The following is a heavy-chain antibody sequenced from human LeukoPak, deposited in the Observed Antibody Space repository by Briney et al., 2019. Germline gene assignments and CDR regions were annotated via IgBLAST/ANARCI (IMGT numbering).Heavy chain of an antibody. CDR1: GSTFSSYG. CDR2: IRFDGSNK. D-gene: IGHD1-26*01. CDR3: AKDRVVGATISGENDY. V-gene: IGHV3-30*02. Sequence: GGSLRLSCAASGSTFSSYGMHWVRQAPGKGLEWVAFIRFDGSNKDYADSVKGRFTISRDNSKNTLYPQMNSLRAEDTAVYYCAKDRVVGATISGENDYWGQGTLVTVSS. J-gene: IGHJ4*02.